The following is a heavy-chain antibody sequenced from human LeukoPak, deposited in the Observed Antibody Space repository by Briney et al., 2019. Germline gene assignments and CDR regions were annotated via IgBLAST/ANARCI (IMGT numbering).Heavy chain of an antibody. D-gene: IGHD2-15*01. CDR2: ISAYNGNT. V-gene: IGHV1-18*01. CDR1: GYTFTSYG. J-gene: IGHJ4*02. CDR3: ARARSWDIVVVVAAKSLDY. Sequence: VASVRVSCTASGYTFTSYGMSWVRQAPGKGLEWMGWISAYNGNTNYAETVQGRVTMSTDKATNTVYMELRSLRSDDTAVYYCARARSWDIVVVVAAKSLDYWGQGTLVTVSS.